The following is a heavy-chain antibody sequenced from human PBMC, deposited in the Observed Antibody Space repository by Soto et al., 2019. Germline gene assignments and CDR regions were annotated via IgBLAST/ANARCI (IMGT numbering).Heavy chain of an antibody. CDR2: IYYSGST. D-gene: IGHD3-10*01. Sequence: SETLSLSCTVSGGSISSYYWSWIRQPPGKGLEWIGYIYYSGSTNYNPSLKSRVTISVDTSKNQFSLKLSSVTAAGTAVYYCARDHGDYYGSGRYYYGMDVWGQGTTVTVSS. CDR1: GGSISSYY. V-gene: IGHV4-59*01. CDR3: ARDHGDYYGSGRYYYGMDV. J-gene: IGHJ6*02.